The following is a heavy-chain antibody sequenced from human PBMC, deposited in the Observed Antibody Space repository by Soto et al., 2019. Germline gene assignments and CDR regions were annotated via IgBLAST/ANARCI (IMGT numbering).Heavy chain of an antibody. V-gene: IGHV3-23*01. CDR2: ISGSGNT. CDR3: AKDVGAPSRGWFDP. CDR1: GFAFKNYA. Sequence: GGSLRLSCVASGFAFKNYAMTWVRQAPGKGLECVSGISGSGNTYYADSVKGRFTISRDNPKNTVYLQMNSLRAEDTAVYYCAKDVGAPSRGWFDPWGQGTLVTVSS. D-gene: IGHD1-26*01. J-gene: IGHJ5*02.